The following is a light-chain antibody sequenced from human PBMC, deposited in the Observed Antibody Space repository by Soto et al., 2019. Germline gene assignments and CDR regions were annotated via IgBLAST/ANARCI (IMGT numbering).Light chain of an antibody. V-gene: IGKV3-15*01. J-gene: IGKJ5*01. CDR1: QGIGST. Sequence: EIIMTQSPATLSVSPGEGATLSCRASQGIGSTLAWYQHKPGQAPRLLIYGASTRATGIPARFSGSGSGTEFTLTISSLEPEDFAVYYCQQRNNWPPEITFGQGTRLE. CDR3: QQRNNWPPEIT. CDR2: GAS.